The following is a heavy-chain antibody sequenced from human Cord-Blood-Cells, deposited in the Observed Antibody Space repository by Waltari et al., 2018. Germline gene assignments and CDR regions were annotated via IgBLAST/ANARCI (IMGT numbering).Heavy chain of an antibody. D-gene: IGHD6-13*01. CDR2: MNPNSGNT. J-gene: IGHJ4*02. CDR3: ARVYSSSWYEDY. CDR1: GYTFTSYD. Sequence: QVQLVQSGAEVKKPGASVKVSCKASGYTFTSYDINWVRQATGQGLEWMGWMNPNSGNTGYAQKVQGRVTMTRNTSISTAYMELSSLRSEDTGVYYGARVYSSSWYEDYWGQGTLVTVSS. V-gene: IGHV1-8*01.